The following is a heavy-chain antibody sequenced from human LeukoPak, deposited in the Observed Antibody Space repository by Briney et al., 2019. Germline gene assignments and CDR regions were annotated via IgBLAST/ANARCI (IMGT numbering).Heavy chain of an antibody. CDR2: ISSRADNT. J-gene: IGHJ1*01. CDR1: GFTFSSFG. Sequence: GGSLRLSCATSGFTFSSFGMSWVRQAPGKGLEWVAAISSRADNTWYADSVKGRFTISRDNDKNTLYLQINSLRAEDTAVYYCAKRPPSIDAEYFQHWGQGTLVIVSS. CDR3: AKRPPSIDAEYFQH. D-gene: IGHD2-21*01. V-gene: IGHV3-23*01.